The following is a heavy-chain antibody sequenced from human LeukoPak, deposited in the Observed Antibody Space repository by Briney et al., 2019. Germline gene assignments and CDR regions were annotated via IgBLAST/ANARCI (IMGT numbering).Heavy chain of an antibody. CDR2: IYDSGST. D-gene: IGHD3-22*01. CDR1: GGSISSYY. Sequence: SETLSLTCTVSGGSISSYYWSWIRQPPGKGLEWIGDIYDSGSTSYNPSLNSRVTISTDTSKNQFPLKLTSVTAADTAVYYCARRGSWLLPFDYWGQGTLVTVSS. CDR3: ARRGSWLLPFDY. V-gene: IGHV4-59*08. J-gene: IGHJ4*02.